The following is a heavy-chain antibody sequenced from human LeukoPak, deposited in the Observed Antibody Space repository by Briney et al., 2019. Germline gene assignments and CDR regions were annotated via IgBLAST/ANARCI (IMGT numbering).Heavy chain of an antibody. D-gene: IGHD5-24*01. CDR2: IYTSGST. CDR3: ARHRSGWLQSSFDY. Sequence: SETLSLTCTVSGVSISSYYWSWIRQPAGKGLEWIGRIYTSGSTNYNPSLKGRVTMSVDTSKNQFSLKLSSVTAADTAVYYCARHRSGWLQSSFDYWGQGTLVTVSS. J-gene: IGHJ4*02. CDR1: GVSISSYY. V-gene: IGHV4-4*07.